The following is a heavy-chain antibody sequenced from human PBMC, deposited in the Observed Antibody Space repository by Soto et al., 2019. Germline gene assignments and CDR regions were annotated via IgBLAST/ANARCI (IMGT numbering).Heavy chain of an antibody. D-gene: IGHD3-3*01. Sequence: GGSLILSCGVSGFTVTSNGVSWVRQAPGKGLEWVSTVTGSGDTTYYADSVKGRFTISGDNYKSTLYLQMDSPRGEDTAVYYCAKATNFGVGPDYYYYYGMDVWGQGTTVTVSS. CDR1: GFTVTSNG. J-gene: IGHJ6*02. V-gene: IGHV3-23*01. CDR2: VTGSGDTT. CDR3: AKATNFGVGPDYYYYYGMDV.